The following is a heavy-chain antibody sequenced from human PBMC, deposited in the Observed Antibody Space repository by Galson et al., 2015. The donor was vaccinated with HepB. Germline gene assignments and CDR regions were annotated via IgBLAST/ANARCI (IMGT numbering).Heavy chain of an antibody. CDR2: IKSKADGGTT. J-gene: IGHJ6*02. Sequence: SLRLSCAASGFTFSNVWMTWVRQAPGKGLEWVGRIKSKADGGTTDYAAPVRGRFTISRDDSENTLYLQMTSLKTEDTAAYSCTTDLAGFYDIFARIYYHNGMDVWGQGTTVTVSS. CDR1: GFTFSNVW. D-gene: IGHD3-9*01. V-gene: IGHV3-15*01. CDR3: TTDLAGFYDIFARIYYHNGMDV.